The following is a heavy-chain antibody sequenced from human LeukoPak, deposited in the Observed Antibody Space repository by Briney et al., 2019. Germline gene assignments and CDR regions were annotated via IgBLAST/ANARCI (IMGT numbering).Heavy chain of an antibody. D-gene: IGHD3-22*01. V-gene: IGHV3-11*04. CDR1: GFTFSDYY. CDR3: ARTETYYYDSSGYPLDY. Sequence: AGGSLRLSCAASGFTFSDYYMRWIRQAPGKGLEWVSYISSSGSTIYYADSVKGRFTISRDNAKNSLYLQMNSLRAEDTAVYYCARTETYYYDSSGYPLDYWGQGTLVTVSS. CDR2: ISSSGSTI. J-gene: IGHJ4*02.